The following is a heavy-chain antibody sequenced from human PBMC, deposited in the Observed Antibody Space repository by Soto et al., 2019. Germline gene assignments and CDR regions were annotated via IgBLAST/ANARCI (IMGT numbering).Heavy chain of an antibody. CDR2: ISGSGGST. J-gene: IGHJ6*02. D-gene: IGHD3-9*01. Sequence: EVQLLESGGGLVQPGGSLRLSCAASGFTFSSYAMSWVRQAPGKGLEWVSAISGSGGSTYYADSVKGRFTISRDNSKNTLYLQMNSLRAEDTAIYYCATRPDILTDYWRGFHYGMDVWGQGTTVTVSS. V-gene: IGHV3-23*01. CDR1: GFTFSSYA. CDR3: ATRPDILTDYWRGFHYGMDV.